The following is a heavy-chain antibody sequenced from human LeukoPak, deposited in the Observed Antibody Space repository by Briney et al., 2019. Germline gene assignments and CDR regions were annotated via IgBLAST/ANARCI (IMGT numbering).Heavy chain of an antibody. CDR1: GFSFSSYW. CDR2: ISSDGSII. J-gene: IGHJ4*02. CDR3: ARPAVAGLRAGGYDY. V-gene: IGHV3-74*01. Sequence: PGGSLRLSCAASGFSFSSYWMHWVRQAPGKGLVWVSRISSDGSIINYPDSVKGRFTISRDNAKNTLYLQMNRLRVEDTAVYYCARPAVAGLRAGGYDYWGQGTLVTVSS. D-gene: IGHD6-19*01.